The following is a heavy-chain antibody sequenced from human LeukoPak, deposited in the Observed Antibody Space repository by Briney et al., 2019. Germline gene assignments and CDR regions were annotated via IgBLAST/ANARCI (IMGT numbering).Heavy chain of an antibody. V-gene: IGHV4-31*03. CDR1: GASISSGGYY. J-gene: IGHJ4*02. D-gene: IGHD3-10*01. Sequence: SETLSLTCTVSGASISSGGYYWGWIRQHPGKGLEWIGYTYYSGSTYYNPSLKSRVTISGDTSKNQFSLKLSSVTAADTAVYYCARVGWYGGLTQFDYWGQGTLVTVSS. CDR3: ARVGWYGGLTQFDY. CDR2: TYYSGST.